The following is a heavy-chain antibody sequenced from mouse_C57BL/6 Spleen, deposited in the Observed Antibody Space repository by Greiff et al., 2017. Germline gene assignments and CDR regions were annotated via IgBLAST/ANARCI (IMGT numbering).Heavy chain of an antibody. Sequence: VQGVESGPELVKPGASVKLSCKASGYTFTSYDINWVKQRPGQGLEWIGWICPRDGSTKYNEKFTGKATLPVDTSSSTAYMELHSLTSEDSAVYFCANDYAGDYAMDYWGQGTSVTVSS. CDR2: ICPRDGST. CDR1: GYTFTSYD. CDR3: ANDYAGDYAMDY. D-gene: IGHD2-4*01. V-gene: IGHV1-85*01. J-gene: IGHJ4*01.